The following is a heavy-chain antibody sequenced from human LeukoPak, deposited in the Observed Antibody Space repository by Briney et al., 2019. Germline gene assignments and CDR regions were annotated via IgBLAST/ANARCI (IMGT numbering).Heavy chain of an antibody. CDR1: GFTFSSYA. V-gene: IGHV3-30*02. CDR3: AKDLDGYSSGWYLYDFDY. CDR2: IRYDGSNK. D-gene: IGHD6-19*01. Sequence: GGSLRLSCAASGFTFSSYAMHWIRQAPGKGLEWVAFIRYDGSNKYYADSVKGRFTISRDNSKNTLYLQMNSLRAEDTAVYYCAKDLDGYSSGWYLYDFDYWGQGTLVTVSS. J-gene: IGHJ4*02.